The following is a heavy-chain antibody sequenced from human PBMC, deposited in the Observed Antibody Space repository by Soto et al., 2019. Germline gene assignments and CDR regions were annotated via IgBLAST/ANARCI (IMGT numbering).Heavy chain of an antibody. CDR3: ARDGVYSSLQGLGAWFDP. CDR1: GYTFTSYG. J-gene: IGHJ5*02. V-gene: IGHV1-18*04. D-gene: IGHD6-6*01. CDR2: ISAYNGNT. Sequence: RASVKVSCKASGYTFTSYGISWVRQAPGQGLEWMGWISAYNGNTNYAQKLQGRVTMTTDTSTSTAYMELRSLRSDDTAVYYCARDGVYSSLQGLGAWFDPWGQGTLVTVSS.